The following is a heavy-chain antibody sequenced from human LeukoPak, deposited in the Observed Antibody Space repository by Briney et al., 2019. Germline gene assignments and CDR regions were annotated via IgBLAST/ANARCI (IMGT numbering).Heavy chain of an antibody. J-gene: IGHJ4*02. CDR1: GDSISSYY. D-gene: IGHD6-13*01. CDR2: ISGSGGST. CDR3: AHLYSSSWYGNYFDY. V-gene: IGHV3-23*01. Sequence: ETLSLTCTVSGDSISSYYWSWVRQAPGKGLEWVSAISGSGGSTYYADSVKGRFTISRDNSKNTLYLQMNSLRAEDTAVYYCAHLYSSSWYGNYFDYWGQGTLVTVSS.